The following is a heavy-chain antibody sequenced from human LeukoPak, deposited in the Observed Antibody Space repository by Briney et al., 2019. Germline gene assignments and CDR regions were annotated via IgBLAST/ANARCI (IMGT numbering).Heavy chain of an antibody. D-gene: IGHD3-9*01. CDR2: IYYSGST. Sequence: PSETLSLTCTVYGGSISSYYGSGIRQPPGKGLEWIGYIYYSGSTNYNPSLKSRVTISVDTSKNQFSLKLSSVTAADTAVYFCARHRGDFDWLPYYFHYWGRGTLVTVSS. CDR3: ARHRGDFDWLPYYFHY. CDR1: GGSISSYY. V-gene: IGHV4-59*08. J-gene: IGHJ4*02.